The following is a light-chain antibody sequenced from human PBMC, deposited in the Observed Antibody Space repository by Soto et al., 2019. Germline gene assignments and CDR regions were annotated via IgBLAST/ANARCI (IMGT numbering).Light chain of an antibody. V-gene: IGLV2-14*03. CDR3: SSYTSTMTNV. CDR2: DVV. J-gene: IGLJ1*01. CDR1: SSDVGGFNS. Sequence: QSVLTQPASVSGSPGQSITISCPGTSSDVGGFNSVSWYQLRPGTAPKLILYDVVDRPSGVSYRFSGSKSGNTASLTISGLQAADEADYFCSSYTSTMTNVFGSGTK.